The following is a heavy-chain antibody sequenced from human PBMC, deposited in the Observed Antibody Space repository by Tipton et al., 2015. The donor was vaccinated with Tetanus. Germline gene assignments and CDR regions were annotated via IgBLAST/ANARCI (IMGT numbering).Heavy chain of an antibody. CDR2: ISYDGSNK. V-gene: IGHV3-30*14. J-gene: IGHJ4*02. CDR1: GFTFSSYA. D-gene: IGHD3-3*01. Sequence: SLRLSCAASGFTFSSYAMHWVRQAPGKGLEWVAVISYDGSNKYYADSVKGRFTISRDNSKNTLYLQMNSLRAEDTAVYYCARDLDGYFDYWGQGTLVTVSS. CDR3: ARDLDGYFDY.